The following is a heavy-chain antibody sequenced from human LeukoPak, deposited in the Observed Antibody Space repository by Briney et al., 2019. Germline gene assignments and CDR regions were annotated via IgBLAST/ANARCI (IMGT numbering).Heavy chain of an antibody. J-gene: IGHJ4*02. CDR2: ISYDGSNK. CDR3: AKAFQSLAVAGYFDY. CDR1: GFTFSSYG. D-gene: IGHD6-19*01. Sequence: GRSLRLSCAASGFTFSSYGMHWVRQAPGKGLEWVAVISYDGSNKYYADSVKGRFTISRDNSKNTLYLQMNSLRAEDTAVYYCAKAFQSLAVAGYFDYWGQGSLVTVSS. V-gene: IGHV3-30*18.